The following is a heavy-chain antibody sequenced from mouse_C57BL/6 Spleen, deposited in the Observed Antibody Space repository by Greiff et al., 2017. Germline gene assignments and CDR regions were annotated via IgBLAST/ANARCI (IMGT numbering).Heavy chain of an antibody. Sequence: EVQRVESGGGLVKPGGSLKLSCAASGFTFSSYAMSWVRQTPEKRLEWVATISDGGSYTYYPDNVKGRFTISRDNAKNNLYLQMSHLKSEDTAMYYCARDGGTASAKDYWGQGTSVTVYS. CDR2: ISDGGSYT. V-gene: IGHV5-4*01. CDR3: ARDGGTASAKDY. CDR1: GFTFSSYA. D-gene: IGHD3-3*01. J-gene: IGHJ4*01.